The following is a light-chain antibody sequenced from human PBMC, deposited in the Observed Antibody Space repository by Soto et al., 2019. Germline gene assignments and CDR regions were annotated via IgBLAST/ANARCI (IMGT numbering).Light chain of an antibody. V-gene: IGLV2-14*01. CDR2: EVS. J-gene: IGLJ1*01. CDR1: SSDVGGYNY. CDR3: ISYTSSSTSYV. Sequence: QSALTQPASVSGSPGQSITISCTGTSSDVGGYNYVAWYQQHPGKVPRLMIYEVSNRPSGVSNRFSGSKSGSTASLTNSGLQAEDEADYYCISYTSSSTSYVFGTGTKVTVL.